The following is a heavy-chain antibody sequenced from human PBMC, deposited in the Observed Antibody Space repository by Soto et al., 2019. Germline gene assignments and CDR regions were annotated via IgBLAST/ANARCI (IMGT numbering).Heavy chain of an antibody. CDR2: MNPTTANT. J-gene: IGHJ6*02. CDR1: GYTFTSYD. Sequence: ASVKVSCKASGYTFTSYDMNWVRQATGQGPEWMGWMNPTTANTGYAQKFQGRVTMTWDTSISTAYMDLSSLTFEDTAVYYCARQWELSGYYYGMDVWGQGTTVTVSS. CDR3: ARQWELSGYYYGMDV. D-gene: IGHD1-26*01. V-gene: IGHV1-8*01.